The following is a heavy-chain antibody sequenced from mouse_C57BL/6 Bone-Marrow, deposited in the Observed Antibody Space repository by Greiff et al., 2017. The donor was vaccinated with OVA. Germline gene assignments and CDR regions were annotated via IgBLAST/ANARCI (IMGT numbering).Heavy chain of an antibody. CDR3: ARSITTVVDY. Sequence: QVQLQQSGAELARPGASVKMSCKASGYTFTSYTMHWVKQRPGQGLEWIGYINPSSGYTKYNQKFKDKATLTADKSSSTAYMQLSSLTSEDSAVYYCARSITTVVDYWGQGTTLTVSS. D-gene: IGHD1-1*01. CDR2: INPSSGYT. CDR1: GYTFTSYT. V-gene: IGHV1-4*01. J-gene: IGHJ2*01.